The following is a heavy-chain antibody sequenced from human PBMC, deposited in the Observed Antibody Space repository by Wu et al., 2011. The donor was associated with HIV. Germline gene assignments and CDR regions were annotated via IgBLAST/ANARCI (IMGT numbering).Heavy chain of an antibody. CDR1: GGYILVVFA. D-gene: IGHD3-10*01. Sequence: KKPGSSVKVSCKASGGYILVVFAISWVRQASGQGLEWMGWINPNSGGTNYAQKFQGRVTMTRDTSISTAYMELSRLRSDDTAVYYCARERGYYGSGSYYDLGSWFDPWGQGTLVTVSS. V-gene: IGHV1-2*02. J-gene: IGHJ5*02. CDR3: ARERGYYGSGSYYDLGSWFDP. CDR2: INPNSGGT.